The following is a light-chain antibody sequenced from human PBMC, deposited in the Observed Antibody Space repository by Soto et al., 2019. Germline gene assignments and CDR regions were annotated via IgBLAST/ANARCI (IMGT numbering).Light chain of an antibody. CDR2: GAS. Sequence: EIVLTQSPSTLSLSPGYRATTFCTVIQSVSSAHLAWYHQKPGQAPRLLIYGASTRASGIPDRFSVSGSGTDFTLSISRLETEDFAVYYCHQYGSAPQKFVQGTKV. V-gene: IGKV3-20*01. CDR1: QSVSSAH. CDR3: HQYGSAPQK. J-gene: IGKJ1*01.